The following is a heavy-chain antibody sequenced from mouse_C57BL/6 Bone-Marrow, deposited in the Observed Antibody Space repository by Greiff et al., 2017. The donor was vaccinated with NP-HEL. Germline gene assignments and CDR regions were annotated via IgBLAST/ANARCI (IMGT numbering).Heavy chain of an antibody. CDR3: TRDIATVVGAY. CDR2: ISSGGDYI. CDR1: GFTFSSYA. Sequence: EVQLVESGEGLVKPGGSLKLSCAASGFTFSSYAMSWVRQTPEKRLEWVAYISSGGDYIYYADTVKGRFTISRDNARNTLYLQMSSLKSEDTAKYYCTRDIATVVGAYWGQGTLVTVSA. V-gene: IGHV5-9-1*02. D-gene: IGHD1-1*01. J-gene: IGHJ3*01.